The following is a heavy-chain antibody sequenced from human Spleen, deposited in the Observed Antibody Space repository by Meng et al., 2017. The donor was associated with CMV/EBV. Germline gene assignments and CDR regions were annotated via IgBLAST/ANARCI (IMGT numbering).Heavy chain of an antibody. CDR3: ARGNNFDY. CDR2: IEGDGSRI. Sequence: GESLKISCAASGFPFNGFWMNWVRQAPGKGLEWVANIEGDGSRIYYVDSVRGRFTISRDNAKNSLYLQMNSLRVEETAVYFCARGNNFDYLGQGTLVTVSS. CDR1: GFPFNGFW. J-gene: IGHJ4*02. D-gene: IGHD4-11*01. V-gene: IGHV3-7*04.